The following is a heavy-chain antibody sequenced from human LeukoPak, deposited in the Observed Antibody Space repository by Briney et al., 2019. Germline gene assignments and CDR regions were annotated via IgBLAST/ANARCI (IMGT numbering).Heavy chain of an antibody. CDR1: GGTFSSYA. V-gene: IGHV1-69*13. D-gene: IGHD5-12*01. J-gene: IGHJ4*02. CDR3: ARGGYSGYDWVY. CDR2: IIPIFGTA. Sequence: GASVKVSCKASGGTFSSYAISWVRQAPGQGLEWMGGIIPIFGTANYAQKFQGRVTITADESTSTAYMELSSLRSEDTAVYYCARGGYSGYDWVYWGQGTLVTVSS.